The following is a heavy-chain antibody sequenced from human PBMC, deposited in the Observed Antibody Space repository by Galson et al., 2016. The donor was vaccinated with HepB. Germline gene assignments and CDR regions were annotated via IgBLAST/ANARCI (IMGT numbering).Heavy chain of an antibody. J-gene: IGHJ6*02. CDR2: IDETGDMI. D-gene: IGHD2-8*01. CDR3: VRENGSDALDA. CDR1: GFVFSDFE. V-gene: IGHV3-48*03. Sequence: LRLSCAGSGFVFSDFEMNWVRKVPGKGLQWISYIDETGDMIFYAESMRGRFTVSRDNAKNAVFLQINNLRPEDTALYYCVRENGSDALDAWGQGTTVIVS.